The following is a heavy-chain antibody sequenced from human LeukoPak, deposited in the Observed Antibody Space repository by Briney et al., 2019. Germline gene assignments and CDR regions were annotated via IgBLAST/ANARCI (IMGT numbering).Heavy chain of an antibody. Sequence: QSGGSLRLSCAASGFTFDDYAMHWVRQAPGKGLEWVSGISWNSGSIGYADSVKGRFTISRDNAKNSLYLQMNSLRGEDTALYYXXKDPTLSIAARPYYFDYWGQGTLVTVSS. V-gene: IGHV3-9*01. CDR2: ISWNSGSI. CDR3: XKDPTLSIAARPYYFDY. CDR1: GFTFDDYA. J-gene: IGHJ4*02. D-gene: IGHD6-6*01.